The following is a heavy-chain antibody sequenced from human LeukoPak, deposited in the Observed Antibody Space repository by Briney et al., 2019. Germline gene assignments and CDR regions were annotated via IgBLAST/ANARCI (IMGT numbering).Heavy chain of an antibody. J-gene: IGHJ5*02. D-gene: IGHD1-1*01. V-gene: IGHV4-39*01. CDR2: IYYSGSS. Sequence: SETLSLTCTVSGGSISSSSYYWGWIRQPPGKGMEWIGSIYYSGSSYYNPSLKSRVTISVDTSKNQFSLKLSSVTAADTAVYYCARGLERREGWFDPWGQGTLVTVSS. CDR3: ARGLERREGWFDP. CDR1: GGSISSSSYY.